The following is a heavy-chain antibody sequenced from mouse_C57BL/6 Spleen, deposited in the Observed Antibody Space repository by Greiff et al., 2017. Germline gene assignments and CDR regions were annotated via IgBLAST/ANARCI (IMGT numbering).Heavy chain of an antibody. CDR1: GYTFTDYN. Sequence: EVQLQQSGPELVKPGASVKMSCKASGYTFTDYNMHWVKQSHGKSLEWIGYINPNNGGTSYNQKFKGKATLTVNKSSSTAYMELRSLTSEGSAVYYCARGRWLLRGYFDYWGQGTTLTVSS. J-gene: IGHJ2*01. CDR3: ARGRWLLRGYFDY. V-gene: IGHV1-22*01. CDR2: INPNNGGT. D-gene: IGHD2-3*01.